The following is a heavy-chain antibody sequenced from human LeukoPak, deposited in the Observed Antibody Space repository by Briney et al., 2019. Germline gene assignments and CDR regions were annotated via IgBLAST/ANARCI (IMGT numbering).Heavy chain of an antibody. Sequence: SETLSLTCAVSGYSISSGYYWGWIRQPPGKGLEWIGSIYHSGSTYYNPSLKSRVTISVDTSKNQFSLKLSSVTAADTAVYYCASLYRSGGSCYALYFDYWGQGTLVTVSS. D-gene: IGHD2-15*01. CDR3: ASLYRSGGSCYALYFDY. V-gene: IGHV4-38-2*01. J-gene: IGHJ4*02. CDR1: GYSISSGYY. CDR2: IYHSGST.